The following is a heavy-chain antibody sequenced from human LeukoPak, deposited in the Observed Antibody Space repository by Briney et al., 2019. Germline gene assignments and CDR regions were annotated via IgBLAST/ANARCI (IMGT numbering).Heavy chain of an antibody. CDR1: GYTFTGYY. J-gene: IGHJ4*02. V-gene: IGHV1-2*06. CDR3: ARGPSGTGTTVY. D-gene: IGHD1-7*01. CDR2: INPNNGGS. Sequence: ASVKVSCKASGYTFTGYYVHWVRQAPGQVLEWMGRINPNNGGSDHAQKFQGRVTMTRDTSITTAYMDLSRLTSDDTAVYYCARGPSGTGTTVYWGQGTLVTASS.